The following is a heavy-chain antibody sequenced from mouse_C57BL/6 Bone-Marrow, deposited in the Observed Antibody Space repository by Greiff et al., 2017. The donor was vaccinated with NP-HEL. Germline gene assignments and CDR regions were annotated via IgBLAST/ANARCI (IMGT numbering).Heavy chain of an antibody. CDR2: ISSGGDYI. CDR1: GFTFSSYA. CDR3: TIYYYGSSSYAMDY. D-gene: IGHD1-1*01. V-gene: IGHV5-9-1*02. Sequence: EVQRVESGEGLVKPGGSLKLSCAASGFTFSSYALSWVRQTPEKRLEWVAYISSGGDYIYYADTVKGRFTISRDHARNTLYLQMSSLKSEDTAMYYCTIYYYGSSSYAMDYWGQGTSVTVSS. J-gene: IGHJ4*01.